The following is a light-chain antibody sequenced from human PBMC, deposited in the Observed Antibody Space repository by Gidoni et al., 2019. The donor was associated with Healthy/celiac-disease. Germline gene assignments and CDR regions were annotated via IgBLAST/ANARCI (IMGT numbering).Light chain of an antibody. V-gene: IGKV1-33*01. CDR3: QQYDNLPFT. CDR2: DAS. CDR1: QDISNY. J-gene: IGKJ4*01. Sequence: IQMTQSPSSLSASVGDRVTITCQASQDISNYLNWYQQKPGKAPKLLIYDASNLETGVPSMFTGSGSGTDFTFTISSLQPEDIATYYCQQYDNLPFTFGGGTKVEIK.